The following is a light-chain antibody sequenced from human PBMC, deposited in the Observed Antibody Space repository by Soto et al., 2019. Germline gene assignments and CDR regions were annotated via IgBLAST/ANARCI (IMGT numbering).Light chain of an antibody. CDR2: ATS. Sequence: DIQMTQSPSLVSASVGDRVTITCRASQGIGKYLAWFQQKPGQAPKSLIYATSTLHSWVPSQFSGSGSGTEFTLNISSLQHEDVATYCCQQYHSFPLTFGGGTAVEI. V-gene: IGKV1-16*02. CDR3: QQYHSFPLT. J-gene: IGKJ4*01. CDR1: QGIGKY.